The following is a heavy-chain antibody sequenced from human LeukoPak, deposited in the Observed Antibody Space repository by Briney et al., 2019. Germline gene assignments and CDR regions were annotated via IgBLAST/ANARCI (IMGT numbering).Heavy chain of an antibody. V-gene: IGHV3-7*03. D-gene: IGHD3-22*01. CDR1: GFTFISYW. Sequence: GGALRLSCAASGFTFISYWMNWVRQDPGEGLEGVANIKRDGSEKYYVDSVKGRFTISRDNAKNSLGLQMNSLRAEDTAVYFCAKGDSSGYYRLNYLDYWGQGTLVTVSS. CDR3: AKGDSSGYYRLNYLDY. J-gene: IGHJ4*02. CDR2: IKRDGSEK.